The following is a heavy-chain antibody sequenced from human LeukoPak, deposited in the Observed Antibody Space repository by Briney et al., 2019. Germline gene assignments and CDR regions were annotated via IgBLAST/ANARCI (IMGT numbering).Heavy chain of an antibody. CDR2: MNPNNGNT. J-gene: IGHJ6*03. Sequence: GASVKVSCKASGYTFTSYDINWVRQATGQGLEWMGWMNPNNGNTGYAQKFQGRVTMTRNISISTAYMELRSLRSEDTAVYYCARGGPYQLLNYMDVWGKGTTVSVCS. CDR3: ARGGPYQLLNYMDV. V-gene: IGHV1-8*01. CDR1: GYTFTSYD. D-gene: IGHD2-2*01.